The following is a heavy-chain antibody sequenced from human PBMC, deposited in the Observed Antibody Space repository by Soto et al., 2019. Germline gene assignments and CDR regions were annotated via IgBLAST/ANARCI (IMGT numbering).Heavy chain of an antibody. D-gene: IGHD3-22*01. CDR2: IYHSGST. V-gene: IGHV4-30-2*01. CDR1: GGSISSGGYS. J-gene: IGHJ4*02. CDR3: AGSSGYYRY. Sequence: QLQLQESGSGLVKPSQTLSLTCAVSGGSISSGGYSWSWIRQPPGKGLAWIGYIYHSGSTYYNPSLMGRVTISVDRSKTQYSLKLSSVTAADTAASYCAGSSGYYRYWGQGTLVTFSS.